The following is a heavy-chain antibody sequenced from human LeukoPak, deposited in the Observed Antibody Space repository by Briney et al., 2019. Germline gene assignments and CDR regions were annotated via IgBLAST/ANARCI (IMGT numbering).Heavy chain of an antibody. CDR3: ARWDSGYNYFDY. D-gene: IGHD5-12*01. CDR1: GYTFTSYG. J-gene: IGHJ4*02. CDR2: ISAYNGNT. V-gene: IGHV1-18*01. Sequence: ASVKVSCKASGYTFTSYGISWVRQATGQGLEWMGWISAYNGNTNYAQKLQGRVTMTTDTSTSTAYMELRSLRSDDTAVYYCARWDSGYNYFDYWGQGTLVTVSS.